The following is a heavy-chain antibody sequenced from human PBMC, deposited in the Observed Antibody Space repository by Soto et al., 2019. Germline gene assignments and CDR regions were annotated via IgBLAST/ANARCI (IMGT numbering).Heavy chain of an antibody. V-gene: IGHV3-30-3*01. CDR3: ARLGWELGPSYYYYGMDV. CDR2: ISYDGSNK. Sequence: AGGSLRLSCAASGFTFSSYAMHWVRQAPGKGLEWVAVISYDGSNKYYADSVKGRFTISRDNSKNKLYLQMNSLRAEDTAVYYCARLGWELGPSYYYYGMDVWGQGTTVTVSS. D-gene: IGHD1-26*01. CDR1: GFTFSSYA. J-gene: IGHJ6*02.